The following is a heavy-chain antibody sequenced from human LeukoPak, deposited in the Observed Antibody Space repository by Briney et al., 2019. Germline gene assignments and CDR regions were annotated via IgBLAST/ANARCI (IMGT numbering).Heavy chain of an antibody. CDR1: GGSISSSSYY. V-gene: IGHV4-39*07. Sequence: SETLSLTCTVSGGSISSSSYYWGWIRQPPGNGLEWIGSIYYSGSTYYNPSLKSRVTISVDTSKNQFSLKLSSVTAADTAVYYCARERSGSEIFARSFDIWGQGTMVTVSS. CDR2: IYYSGST. CDR3: ARERSGSEIFARSFDI. J-gene: IGHJ3*02. D-gene: IGHD3-3*01.